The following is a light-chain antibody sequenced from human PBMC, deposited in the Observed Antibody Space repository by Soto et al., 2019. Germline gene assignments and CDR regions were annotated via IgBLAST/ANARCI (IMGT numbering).Light chain of an antibody. Sequence: QSALTQPASVSGSPGQSITISCTGTSRDVGRYNLVSWYQQHPGKAPKLMIYEVTKRPSGVSHRFSGSKSGTTASLTISGLQAEDEADYYCGSYAGIYVFGSGTKLTVL. CDR3: GSYAGIYV. CDR2: EVT. CDR1: SRDVGRYNL. J-gene: IGLJ1*01. V-gene: IGLV2-23*02.